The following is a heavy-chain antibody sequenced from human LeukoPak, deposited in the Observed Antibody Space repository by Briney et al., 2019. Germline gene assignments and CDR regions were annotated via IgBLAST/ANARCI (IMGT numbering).Heavy chain of an antibody. Sequence: ASVEVSCMASAYTFSDYYVHWVRQAPGQGLEWMGWFHPSSGGAGYAQKFQGRVIMTRDTSISTAYMQLTRLTSDDTAVYYCAIKRIHGNPFDYWGQGTLVTVSS. CDR1: AYTFSDYY. CDR2: FHPSSGGA. V-gene: IGHV1-2*02. D-gene: IGHD2/OR15-2a*01. CDR3: AIKRIHGNPFDY. J-gene: IGHJ4*02.